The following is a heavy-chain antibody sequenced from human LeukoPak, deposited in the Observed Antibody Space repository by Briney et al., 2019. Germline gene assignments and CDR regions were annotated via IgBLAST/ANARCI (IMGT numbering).Heavy chain of an antibody. CDR1: GGSFSGYY. Sequence: SETLSLTCAVYGGSFSGYYWSWIRQPPGKGLEWIGEIDHSGSTNYNPSLKSRVTISVDTSKNQFSLKLSSVTAADTAVYYCARVYCSSTSWRSGFGELLDYWGQGTLVTVSS. D-gene: IGHD2-2*01. CDR3: ARVYCSSTSWRSGFGELLDY. CDR2: IDHSGST. J-gene: IGHJ4*02. V-gene: IGHV4-34*01.